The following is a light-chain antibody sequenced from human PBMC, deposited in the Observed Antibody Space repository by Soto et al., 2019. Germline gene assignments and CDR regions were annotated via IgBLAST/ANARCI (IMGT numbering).Light chain of an antibody. Sequence: QSALAQPSSVSGSPGQSSTIACTGTGTDVGGYNYVSWYQHHPGKGPKLIIYEVNNRPSGVSDRFSGSKSGNKASLTISNLEAEDESDYYCGSYTSTDTPFVFGTGTKVTVL. CDR3: GSYTSTDTPFV. V-gene: IGLV2-14*01. CDR2: EVN. CDR1: GTDVGGYNY. J-gene: IGLJ1*01.